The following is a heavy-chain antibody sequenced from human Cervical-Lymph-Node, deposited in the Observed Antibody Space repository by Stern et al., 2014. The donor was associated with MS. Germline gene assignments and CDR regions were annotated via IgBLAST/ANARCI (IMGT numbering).Heavy chain of an antibody. J-gene: IGHJ4*02. V-gene: IGHV3-11*01. CDR3: VRDLSRDSRTPTDY. CDR2: ISRGGTST. Sequence: VQLVESGGGLVKPGGSLRLSCAASGFTFTDYYMSWIRQAPGKGPDWISYISRGGTSTYYADSVQGRFTISRDNAKNSLYLQMDSLRAGDTAVYYCVRDLSRDSRTPTDYWGQGTLVTVSS. D-gene: IGHD3-22*01. CDR1: GFTFTDYY.